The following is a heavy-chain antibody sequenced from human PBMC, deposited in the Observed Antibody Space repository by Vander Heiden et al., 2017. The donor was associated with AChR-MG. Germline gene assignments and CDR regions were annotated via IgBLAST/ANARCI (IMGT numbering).Heavy chain of an antibody. Sequence: QMQLVQSGPEVKKPGTSVKVSCKASGFTFTSSAVQWVRQARGQRLEWIGWIVVGSGNTNYAQKFQERVTITRDMSTSTAYMELSSLRSEDTAVYYCAVLEPTPGIVGATLDYWGQGTLVTVSS. CDR3: AVLEPTPGIVGATLDY. CDR2: IVVGSGNT. V-gene: IGHV1-58*01. CDR1: GFTFTSSA. J-gene: IGHJ4*02. D-gene: IGHD1-26*01.